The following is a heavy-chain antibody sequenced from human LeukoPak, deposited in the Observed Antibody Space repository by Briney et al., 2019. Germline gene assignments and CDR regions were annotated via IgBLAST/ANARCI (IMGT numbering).Heavy chain of an antibody. CDR1: GGTFSSYA. J-gene: IGHJ6*02. CDR2: IIPIFGIA. D-gene: IGHD2-15*01. Sequence: ASVAVSCKASGGTFSSYAISWVRQAPGQGLEWMGRIIPIFGIANYAQKFQGRVTITADKSTSTAYMELSSLRSEDTAVYYCARDQVEGYGMDVWGQGTTVTVSS. CDR3: ARDQVEGYGMDV. V-gene: IGHV1-69*04.